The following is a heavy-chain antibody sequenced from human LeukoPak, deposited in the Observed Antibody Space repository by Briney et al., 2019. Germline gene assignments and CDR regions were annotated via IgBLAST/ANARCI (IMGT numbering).Heavy chain of an antibody. CDR3: TTDRYYDNSELQFQH. D-gene: IGHD3-22*01. Sequence: SGGSLRLSCAASSFTFSNAWMNWVRQAPGKGLEWVGRIKSKTDGGTTDYAAPVKGRFTISRDDSRNTLYLQMDSLKIEDTAVYYCTTDRYYDNSELQFQHWGQGTLVTVSS. CDR2: IKSKTDGGTT. J-gene: IGHJ1*01. V-gene: IGHV3-15*07. CDR1: SFTFSNAW.